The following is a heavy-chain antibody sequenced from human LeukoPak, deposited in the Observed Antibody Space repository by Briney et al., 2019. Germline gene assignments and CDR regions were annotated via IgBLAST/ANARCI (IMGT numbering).Heavy chain of an antibody. CDR3: AKDRQQLVRGDFDY. CDR2: ISWNSGSI. D-gene: IGHD6-6*01. V-gene: IGHV3-9*01. Sequence: GVSLRLSCAASGFTFDDYAMHWVRQAPGKGLEWVSGISWNSGSIGYADSVKGRFTISRDNAKNSLYLQMNSLRAEDTALYYCAKDRQQLVRGDFDYWGQGALVTVST. CDR1: GFTFDDYA. J-gene: IGHJ4*02.